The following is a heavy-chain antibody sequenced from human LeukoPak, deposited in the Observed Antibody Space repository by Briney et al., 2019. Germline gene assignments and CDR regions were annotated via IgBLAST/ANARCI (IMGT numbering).Heavy chain of an antibody. CDR3: ARETDYSLFDY. CDR1: GFTFSNYW. CDR2: INSDGSTT. J-gene: IGHJ4*02. V-gene: IGHV3-74*01. D-gene: IGHD3-10*01. Sequence: GGSLRLSCAASGFTFSNYWMHWVRQAPGKGLVWVSRINSDGSTTSYADSVKGRFTISRDNAKNTFYLQMNSLRAEDTAVYYCARETDYSLFDYWGQGTLVTVSS.